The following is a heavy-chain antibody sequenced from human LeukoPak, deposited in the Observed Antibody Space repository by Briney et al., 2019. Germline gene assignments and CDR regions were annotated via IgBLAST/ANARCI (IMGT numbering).Heavy chain of an antibody. CDR1: GFTFSSYA. CDR3: VKVPGCTSTSCSYYFDY. CDR2: ISSNGGST. V-gene: IGHV3-64D*06. Sequence: GGSLRLSCSASGFTFSSYAMHWVRQAPGKGLEYVSAISSNGGSTCYADSVKGRFTISRDNSKNTLYLQMSSLRAEDTAVYYCVKVPGCTSTSCSYYFDYWGQGTLVTVSS. J-gene: IGHJ4*02. D-gene: IGHD2-2*01.